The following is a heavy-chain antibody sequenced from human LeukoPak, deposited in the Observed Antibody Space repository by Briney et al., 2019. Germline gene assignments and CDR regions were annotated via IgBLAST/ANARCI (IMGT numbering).Heavy chain of an antibody. D-gene: IGHD3-9*01. CDR1: GFTFSSYA. V-gene: IGHV3-7*01. CDR3: ARVPYYDILTGYSDY. J-gene: IGHJ4*02. Sequence: GGSLRLSCAASGFTFSSYAMSWVRQAPGKGLEWVANMNQDRSKKYYVDSVEGRFTISRDNAKNSLYLQMNSLRAEDTAVYYCARVPYYDILTGYSDYWGQGTLVTVSS. CDR2: MNQDRSKK.